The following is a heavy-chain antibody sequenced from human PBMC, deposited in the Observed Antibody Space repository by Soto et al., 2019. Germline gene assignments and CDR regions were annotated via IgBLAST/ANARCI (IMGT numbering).Heavy chain of an antibody. Sequence: PSETLSLTCAVYGGSFSGYYWSWIRQPPGKGLEWIGEINHSGSTNYNPSLKSRVTISVDTSKNQFSLKLSSVTAADTAVYYCARGVRGVIRSPSVYYYMDVWGKGTTVTVSS. CDR3: ARGVRGVIRSPSVYYYMDV. J-gene: IGHJ6*03. D-gene: IGHD3-10*01. CDR1: GGSFSGYY. CDR2: INHSGST. V-gene: IGHV4-34*01.